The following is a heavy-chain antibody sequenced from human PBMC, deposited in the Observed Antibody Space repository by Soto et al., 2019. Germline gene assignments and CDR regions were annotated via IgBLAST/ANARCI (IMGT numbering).Heavy chain of an antibody. CDR2: ISSSSSYI. D-gene: IGHD3-3*01. J-gene: IGHJ5*02. Sequence: GGSLRLSCAASGFTFSSYSMNWVRQAPGKGLEWVSSISSSSSYIYYADSVKGRFTISRDNAKNSLYLQMNSLRAEDTAVYYCARDPAPFRITIFGVVINRFDPWGKGTLVTVSS. CDR3: ARDPAPFRITIFGVVINRFDP. V-gene: IGHV3-21*01. CDR1: GFTFSSYS.